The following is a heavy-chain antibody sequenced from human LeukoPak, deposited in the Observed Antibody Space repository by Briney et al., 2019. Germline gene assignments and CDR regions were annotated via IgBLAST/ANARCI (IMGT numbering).Heavy chain of an antibody. CDR2: INSDGSST. J-gene: IGHJ4*02. V-gene: IGHV3-74*01. D-gene: IGHD1-26*01. CDR1: GFSFSTYW. Sequence: GGSLRLSCAASGFSFSTYWMNWVRQAPGKGLVWVSHINSDGSSTSYADSVKGRFTISRDNARDTLYLQMNSLRAEDTAVYYCAKVMSGRYYFDYWGQGTLVTVSS. CDR3: AKVMSGRYYFDY.